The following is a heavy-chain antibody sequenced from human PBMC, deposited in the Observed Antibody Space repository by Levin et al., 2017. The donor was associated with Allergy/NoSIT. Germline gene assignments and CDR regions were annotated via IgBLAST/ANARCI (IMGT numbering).Heavy chain of an antibody. CDR2: IKQDGSEK. CDR3: ARDQRCSSTSCYYYFDY. Sequence: SCAASGFTFSSYWMSWVRQAPGKGLEWVANIKQDGSEKYYVDSVKGRFTISRDNAKNSLYLQMNSLRAEDTAVYYCARDQRCSSTSCYYYFDYWGQGTLVTVSS. D-gene: IGHD2-2*01. J-gene: IGHJ4*02. CDR1: GFTFSSYW. V-gene: IGHV3-7*01.